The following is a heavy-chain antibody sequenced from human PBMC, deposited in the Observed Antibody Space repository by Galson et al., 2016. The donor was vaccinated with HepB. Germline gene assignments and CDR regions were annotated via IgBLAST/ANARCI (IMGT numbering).Heavy chain of an antibody. CDR1: GGSIGSSYW. CDR3: ARGDDILTGTYYFDY. CDR2: IYHSGST. J-gene: IGHJ4*02. V-gene: IGHV4-4*02. D-gene: IGHD3-9*01. Sequence: ETLSLTCDVSGGSIGSSYWWSWVRQPPGKGLEWIGEIYHSGSTNYNPSLQSRVTISVGKSKNQFSLNLSPVTAADTAVYYCARGDDILTGTYYFDYWGQGTLVTVSS.